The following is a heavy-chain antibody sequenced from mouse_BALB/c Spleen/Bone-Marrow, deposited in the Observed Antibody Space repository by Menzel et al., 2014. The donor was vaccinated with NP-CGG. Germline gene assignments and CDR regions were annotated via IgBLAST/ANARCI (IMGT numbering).Heavy chain of an antibody. D-gene: IGHD1-1*01. CDR3: TRSNYGYWFFDV. Sequence: VQLQQSGAELVKPGASVKLSCKAYGYTFTSYYMYWVKQRPGQGLEWIGEINPSNSGTNFNEKFKSKATLTVDKSSNTAYVQLSSLTSEDSAVYHCTRSNYGYWFFDVWGAGTTVTVSS. CDR1: GYTFTSYY. J-gene: IGHJ1*01. CDR2: INPSNSGT. V-gene: IGHV1S81*02.